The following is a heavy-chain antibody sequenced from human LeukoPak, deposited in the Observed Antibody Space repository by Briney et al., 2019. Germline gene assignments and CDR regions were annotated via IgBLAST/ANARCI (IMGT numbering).Heavy chain of an antibody. D-gene: IGHD5-12*01. CDR2: ISYYGSNK. CDR1: GFTFSSYG. CDR3: AKDLDIVATITFDY. V-gene: IGHV3-30*18. Sequence: GGSLRLSCAASGFTFSSYGMHWVRQAPGKGLEWVAVISYYGSNKYYADSVKGRFTISRDNSKNTLYLQMNSLRAEDTAVYYCAKDLDIVATITFDYWGQGTLVTVSS. J-gene: IGHJ4*02.